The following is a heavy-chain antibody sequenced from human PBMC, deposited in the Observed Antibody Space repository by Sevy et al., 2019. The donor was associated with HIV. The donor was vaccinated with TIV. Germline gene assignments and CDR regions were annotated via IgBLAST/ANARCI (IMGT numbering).Heavy chain of an antibody. CDR3: ARGYNRFDY. D-gene: IGHD1-1*01. Sequence: GGSLRLSCAASGFTFSTYWMHWVRRAPGKGLVWVSHINTDGSTTAYADSVRGRFTISRDNAKNTLYLQMNSLRAEDTAVYYCARGYNRFDYWGQGTLVTVSS. CDR2: INTDGSTT. J-gene: IGHJ4*02. V-gene: IGHV3-74*01. CDR1: GFTFSTYW.